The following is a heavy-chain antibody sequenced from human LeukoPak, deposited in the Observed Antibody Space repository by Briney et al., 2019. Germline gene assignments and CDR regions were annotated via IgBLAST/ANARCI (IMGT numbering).Heavy chain of an antibody. D-gene: IGHD3-3*01. J-gene: IGHJ4*02. CDR2: INPNSGGT. CDR3: ARDFSGAGPLYFDY. V-gene: IGHV1-2*02. Sequence: ASVKVSCKSFEYTFTGYYMHWVRQAPGQGLEWMGWINPNSGGTNFAQKFQGRVTMTRDTSITTAYMELTNPTSDDTAVYYCARDFSGAGPLYFDYWGQGTLVTVSS. CDR1: EYTFTGYY.